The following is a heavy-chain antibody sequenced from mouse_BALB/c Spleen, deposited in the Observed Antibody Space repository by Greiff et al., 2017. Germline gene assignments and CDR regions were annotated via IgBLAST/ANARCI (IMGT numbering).Heavy chain of an antibody. J-gene: IGHJ1*01. D-gene: IGHD1-1*01. V-gene: IGHV2-6-7*01. Sequence: QVQLQQSGPGLVAPSQSLSITCTVSGFSLTGYGVNWVRQPPGNGLEWLGMIWGDGRTDSNSALKSRLSISKDNSKSQVFLKMNSLQTDDTARYYCARGGYYVSSSYWYFDVWGAGTTVTVSS. CDR1: GFSLTGYG. CDR2: IWGDGRT. CDR3: ARGGYYVSSSYWYFDV.